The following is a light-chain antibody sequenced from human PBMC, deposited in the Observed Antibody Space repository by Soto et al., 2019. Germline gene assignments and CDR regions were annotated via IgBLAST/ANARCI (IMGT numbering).Light chain of an antibody. V-gene: IGKV2-28*01. CDR2: LGS. CDR3: MQGLQPPLT. CDR1: QRPLHSNVYNF. J-gene: IGKJ4*02. Sequence: DIVRNHSPLSLPFTPGAPASIACRSSQRPLHSNVYNFLDWYMQNPGQPPQLLIYLGSNRASGVHDKFHDRGAGTNFPLKIRRVGAEDVGKYYCMQGLQPPLTFGGGTNVEI.